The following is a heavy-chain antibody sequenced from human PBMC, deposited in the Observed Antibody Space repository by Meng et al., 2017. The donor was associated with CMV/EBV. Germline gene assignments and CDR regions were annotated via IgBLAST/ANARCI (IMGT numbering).Heavy chain of an antibody. Sequence: SETLSLTCTVSGGSVSSGSFYWNWIRQPPGKGLEWIGFIYYTGSTYYNPSLKSRVTISVDTSKNQFSLKLSSVTAADTAVYYCAREGMVGYYYYYGMDVWGQGTTVTVSS. J-gene: IGHJ6*02. CDR1: GGSVSSGSFY. D-gene: IGHD1-26*01. V-gene: IGHV4-61*01. CDR3: AREGMVGYYYYYGMDV. CDR2: IYYTGST.